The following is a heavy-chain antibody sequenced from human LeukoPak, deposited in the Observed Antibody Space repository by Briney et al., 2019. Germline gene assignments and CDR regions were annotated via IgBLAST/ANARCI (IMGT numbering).Heavy chain of an antibody. V-gene: IGHV4-34*01. D-gene: IGHD4-17*01. J-gene: IGHJ4*02. CDR3: ARLPTSKWLRSHLYGDYTRDY. CDR2: INHSGST. Sequence: PSETLSLTCAVYGGSFSGYYWSWIRQPPGKGLEWIGEINHSGSTNYNPSLKSRVTISVDTSKNQFSLKLSPVTAADTAVYYCARLPTSKWLRSHLYGDYTRDYWGQGTLVTVSS. CDR1: GGSFSGYY.